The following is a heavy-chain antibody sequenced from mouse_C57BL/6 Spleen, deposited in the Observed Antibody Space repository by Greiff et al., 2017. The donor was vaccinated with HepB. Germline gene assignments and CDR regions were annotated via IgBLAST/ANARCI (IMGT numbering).Heavy chain of an antibody. CDR3: AREGTITTVPFDY. J-gene: IGHJ2*01. V-gene: IGHV1-82*01. CDR1: GYAFSSSW. CDR2: IYPGDGDT. Sequence: VKLQQSGPELVKPGASVKISCKASGYAFSSSWMNWVKQRPGKGLEWIGRIYPGDGDTNYNGKFKGKATLTADKSSSTAYMQLSSLTSEDSAVYFCAREGTITTVPFDYWGQGTTLTVSS. D-gene: IGHD1-1*01.